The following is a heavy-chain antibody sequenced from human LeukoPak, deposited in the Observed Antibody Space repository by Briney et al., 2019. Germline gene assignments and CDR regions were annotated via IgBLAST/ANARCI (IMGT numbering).Heavy chain of an antibody. CDR2: IRRKAHGGTT. D-gene: IGHD3-22*01. Sequence: PGGSLRLSCTTSGFTFGDNAMSWVRQAPGKGLEWVSFIRRKAHGGTTEYAASVKGRFSSSRDDSKSIAYLQMNSLKTEDTAVYFCTRVTYYYDNSGYFHFDSWGQGSLVTVSS. V-gene: IGHV3-49*04. CDR3: TRVTYYYDNSGYFHFDS. J-gene: IGHJ4*02. CDR1: GFTFGDNA.